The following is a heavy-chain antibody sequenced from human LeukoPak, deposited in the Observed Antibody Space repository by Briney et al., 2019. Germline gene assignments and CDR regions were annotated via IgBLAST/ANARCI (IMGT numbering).Heavy chain of an antibody. Sequence: SETLSLTCAVYGGSFSAYYWSWIRQPPGKGLEWIGEINHSGSTNYNPSLKSRVTISIDTSKNQSSLEMSSVTAADTAVYYCARGRGARSSRWYNWFDPWGQGTLVTVSS. J-gene: IGHJ5*02. V-gene: IGHV4-34*01. CDR1: GGSFSAYY. D-gene: IGHD6-13*01. CDR2: INHSGST. CDR3: ARGRGARSSRWYNWFDP.